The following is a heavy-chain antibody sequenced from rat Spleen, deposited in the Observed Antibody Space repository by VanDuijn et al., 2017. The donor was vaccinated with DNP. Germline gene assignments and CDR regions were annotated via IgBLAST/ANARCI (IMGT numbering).Heavy chain of an antibody. CDR2: INPDGGNT. CDR1: GFTFSSYW. V-gene: IGHV5-58*01. D-gene: IGHD1-2*01. CDR3: ARDYYTSYIPFAY. J-gene: IGHJ3*01. Sequence: EVQLVETGGDLVPPGRSLKLSCVASGFTFSSYWMFWIRQAPGKGLEWVASINPDGGNTYCQDSVKGRFTISRDNAKSTLYLQMDSLRSEDTATYYCARDYYTSYIPFAYWGQGSLVTVSS.